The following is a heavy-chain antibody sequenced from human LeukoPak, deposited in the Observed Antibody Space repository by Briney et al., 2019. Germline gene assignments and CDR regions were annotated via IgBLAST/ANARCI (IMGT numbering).Heavy chain of an antibody. CDR3: VRGPPNWGYDY. CDR1: GYTFTSYD. J-gene: IGHJ4*02. Sequence: ASVKVSCKASGYTFTSYDFNWVRQATGQRPEWMGWMSPNSGDTGYAQKFQDRVTMTRNTSISTAYMELSSLRSDDTAVYYCVRGPPNWGYDYWGPGTLVTVSS. D-gene: IGHD7-27*01. CDR2: MSPNSGDT. V-gene: IGHV1-8*01.